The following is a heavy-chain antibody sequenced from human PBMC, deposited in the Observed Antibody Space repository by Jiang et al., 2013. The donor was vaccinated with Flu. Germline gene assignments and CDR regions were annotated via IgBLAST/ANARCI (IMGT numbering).Heavy chain of an antibody. CDR2: ISSSGSTI. D-gene: IGHD4-11*01. CDR3: ARVSALDLQRYYGMDV. CDR1: GFTFSSYE. Sequence: VQLVESGGGLVQPGGSLRLPCAASGFTFSSYEMNWVRQAPGKGLEWVSYISSSGSTIYYADSVKGRFTISRDNAKNSLYLQMNSLRAEDTACLYCARVSALDLQRYYGMDVVGTKGQVTVLL. J-gene: IGHJ6*01. V-gene: IGHV3-48*03.